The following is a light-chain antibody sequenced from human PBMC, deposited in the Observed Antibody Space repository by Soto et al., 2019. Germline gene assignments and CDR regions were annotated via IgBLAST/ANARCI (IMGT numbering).Light chain of an antibody. Sequence: EIVMTQSPASLSVSPGERATLSCRASQSVSSNFAWYQQKPGQAPRLLIYDASTRATGIPARFSGSGSGTDFTLTISRLEPEDFAVYYCQQYGSSPYTFGLGTKLEIK. CDR1: QSVSSN. CDR2: DAS. J-gene: IGKJ2*01. CDR3: QQYGSSPYT. V-gene: IGKV3-15*01.